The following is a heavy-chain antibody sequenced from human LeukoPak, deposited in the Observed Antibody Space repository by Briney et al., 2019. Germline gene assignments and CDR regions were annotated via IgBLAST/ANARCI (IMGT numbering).Heavy chain of an antibody. D-gene: IGHD2-2*01. V-gene: IGHV3-30*04. CDR2: ISYDGGNK. CDR3: ARDKGIVVVPALYGMDV. CDR1: GFTFSSYA. J-gene: IGHJ6*02. Sequence: GGSLRLSCAASGFTFSSYAMHWVRQAPGKGLEWVAVISYDGGNKYYADSVKGRFTISRDNSKNTLYLQMNSLRAEDTAVCYCARDKGIVVVPALYGMDVWGQGTTVTVSS.